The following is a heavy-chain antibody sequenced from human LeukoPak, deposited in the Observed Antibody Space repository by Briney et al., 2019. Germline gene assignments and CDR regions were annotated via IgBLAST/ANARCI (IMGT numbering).Heavy chain of an antibody. CDR3: ARDPIVGAGYYFDY. J-gene: IGHJ4*02. V-gene: IGHV3-30-3*01. CDR2: ISYDGSNK. CDR1: GFTFTSYA. D-gene: IGHD1-26*01. Sequence: QAGGSLRLSCAASGFTFTSYAMHWVRQAPGKGLEWVAVISYDGSNKYYADSVKGRFTISRDNSKNTPYLQMNSLRAEDTAVYYCARDPIVGAGYYFDYWGQGTLVTVSS.